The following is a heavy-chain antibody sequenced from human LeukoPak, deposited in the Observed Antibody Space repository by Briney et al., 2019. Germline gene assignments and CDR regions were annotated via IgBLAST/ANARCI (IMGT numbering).Heavy chain of an antibody. V-gene: IGHV4-59*12. D-gene: IGHD3-16*02. CDR2: IYHSGST. Sequence: PSETLSLTCTVSGGSISSYYWSWIRQPPGKGLEWIGEIYHSGSTNYNPSLKSRVTISVDKSKNQFSLKLSSVTAADTAVYYCARAPYDYVWGSYRYTGIDYWGQGTLVTVSS. CDR3: ARAPYDYVWGSYRYTGIDY. J-gene: IGHJ4*02. CDR1: GGSISSYY.